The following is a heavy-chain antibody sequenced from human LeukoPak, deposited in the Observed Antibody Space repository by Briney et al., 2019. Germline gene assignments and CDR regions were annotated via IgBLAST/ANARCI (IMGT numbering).Heavy chain of an antibody. CDR3: ARERNLEIAVAGTIFDY. D-gene: IGHD6-19*01. Sequence: PGGSLRLSCVASGFSVSSSYMSWVRQAPGRGLEWVSLIYSGGSTYYADSVKGRFTISRDNSKNTLYLQMKSLRAEDTAVYYCARERNLEIAVAGTIFDYWGQGTLVTVSS. CDR1: GFSVSSSY. CDR2: IYSGGST. J-gene: IGHJ4*02. V-gene: IGHV3-66*01.